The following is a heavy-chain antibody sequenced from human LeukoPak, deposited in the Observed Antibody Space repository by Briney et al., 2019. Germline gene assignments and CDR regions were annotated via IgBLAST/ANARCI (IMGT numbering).Heavy chain of an antibody. CDR1: GGSFGGYY. D-gene: IGHD6-6*01. Sequence: PSETLSLTCAVYGGSFGGYYWSWIRQPPGKRLEWIGEINDSGSTNYNPSLKSRVIISIDTSKKQFSLKVSAVTAADTAIYYCARNSAYSTSSGINLWGQGTLVTVSS. CDR2: INDSGST. CDR3: ARNSAYSTSSGINL. J-gene: IGHJ4*02. V-gene: IGHV4-34*01.